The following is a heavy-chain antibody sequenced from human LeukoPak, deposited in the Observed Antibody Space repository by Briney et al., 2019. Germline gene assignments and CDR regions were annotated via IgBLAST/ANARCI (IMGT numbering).Heavy chain of an antibody. CDR1: GGSISSGSYY. Sequence: SETLSLTCTVYGGSISSGSYYWSWIRQPAGKGLEWIGRIYTSGSTNYNPSLKSRVTISVDTSKNQFSLKLSSVTAADTAVYYCASARVWFGELMALYWGQGTLVTVSS. D-gene: IGHD3-10*01. CDR2: IYTSGST. J-gene: IGHJ4*02. CDR3: ASARVWFGELMALY. V-gene: IGHV4-61*02.